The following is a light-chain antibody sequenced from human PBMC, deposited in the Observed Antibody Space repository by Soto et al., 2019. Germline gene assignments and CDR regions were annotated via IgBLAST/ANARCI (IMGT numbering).Light chain of an antibody. Sequence: QSVLTQPPSVSEAPGQRVTISCTGSSSNIGAGYEAHWYQQVPGTAPKLLIYENNNRPSGVPVRFSGSKSGTSASLAITGLQAEDEAGYYCRSYDSSLSGYIFGTGTKLTVL. J-gene: IGLJ1*01. CDR2: ENN. CDR1: SSNIGAGYE. CDR3: RSYDSSLSGYI. V-gene: IGLV1-40*01.